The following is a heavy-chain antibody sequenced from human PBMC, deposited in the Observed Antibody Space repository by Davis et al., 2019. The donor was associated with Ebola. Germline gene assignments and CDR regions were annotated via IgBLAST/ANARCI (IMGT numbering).Heavy chain of an antibody. CDR2: INHSGST. CDR3: ARTGPLDPHAFDI. CDR1: GGSFSGYY. J-gene: IGHJ3*02. Sequence: SETLSLTCAVYGGSFSGYYWSWIRQPPGKGLEWIGEINHSGSTNYNPSLKSRVTISVDTSKNQFSLKLTSVTAADTAVYYCARTGPLDPHAFDIWGQGTMVTVSS. V-gene: IGHV4-34*01.